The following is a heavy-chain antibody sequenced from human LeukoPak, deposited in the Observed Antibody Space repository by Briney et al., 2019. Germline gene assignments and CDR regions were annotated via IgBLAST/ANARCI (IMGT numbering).Heavy chain of an antibody. D-gene: IGHD6-13*01. CDR2: IIPILGIA. V-gene: IGHV1-69*04. J-gene: IGHJ6*02. CDR1: GGTFSSYA. CDR3: ARAGQQLAGNYYYYGMDV. Sequence: SVKVSCKASGGTFSSYAISWVRQAPGQGLEWMGRIIPILGIANYAQKFQGRVTITADKSTSTAYMELSSLRSEDTAVYYCARAGQQLAGNYYYYGMDVWGQGTTVTVSS.